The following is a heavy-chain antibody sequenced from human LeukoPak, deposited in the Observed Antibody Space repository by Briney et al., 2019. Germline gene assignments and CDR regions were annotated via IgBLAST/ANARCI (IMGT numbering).Heavy chain of an antibody. CDR1: GFTVSSNY. V-gene: IGHV3-53*05. CDR3: ARDYYDSSGLGY. J-gene: IGHJ4*02. CDR2: IYRGGST. Sequence: GGSLRLSCAASGFTVSSNYMSWVRQAPGKGLEWVSVIYRGGSTYYADSVKGRFTISRDNSKNTLYLQMNSLRAEDTAVYYCARDYYDSSGLGYWGQGTLVTVSS. D-gene: IGHD3-22*01.